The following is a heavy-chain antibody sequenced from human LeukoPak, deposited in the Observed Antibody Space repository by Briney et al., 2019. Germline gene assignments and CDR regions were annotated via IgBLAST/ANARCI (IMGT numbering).Heavy chain of an antibody. CDR3: VKEGYSFGPHWYFDL. CDR1: GFTFDDYA. V-gene: IGHV3-23*01. Sequence: GRSLRLSCAASGFTFDDYAMHWVRQAPGKGLEWVSSITGSGTITFYADSVKGRFTISRDNSKNTLSLQMSSLTAEDTAVYFCVKEGYSFGPHWYFDLWGRGTLVTVSP. D-gene: IGHD2-2*02. CDR2: ITGSGTIT. J-gene: IGHJ2*01.